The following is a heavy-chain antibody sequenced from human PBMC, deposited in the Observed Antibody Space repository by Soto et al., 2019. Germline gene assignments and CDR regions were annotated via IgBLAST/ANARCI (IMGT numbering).Heavy chain of an antibody. Sequence: SVKVSCKASGGTFSSYAISCVRQAPGQGLEWMGGIIPIFGTANYAQKFQGRVTITADKSTSTAYMELSSLRSEDTAVYYCASYYYDSSGYYYSPFDYWGQGTLVTVSS. V-gene: IGHV1-69*06. CDR3: ASYYYDSSGYYYSPFDY. J-gene: IGHJ4*02. CDR1: GGTFSSYA. CDR2: IIPIFGTA. D-gene: IGHD3-22*01.